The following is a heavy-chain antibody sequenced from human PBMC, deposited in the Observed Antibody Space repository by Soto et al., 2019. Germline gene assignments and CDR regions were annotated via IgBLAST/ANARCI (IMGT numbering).Heavy chain of an antibody. V-gene: IGHV1-69*12. CDR3: ARDDEKTYAFYL. Sequence: QVHVVQSGAEVKEPGSSVRVSCKASGGSFHKFGFNWVRQAPGQGLQWMGDITPMFGVAEYAQRLQDRLTISADDSTETIYMEPRSLRSEDTAMYYCARDDEKTYAFYLWGPGTMVTVSS. CDR2: ITPMFGVA. CDR1: GGSFHKFG. J-gene: IGHJ3*01.